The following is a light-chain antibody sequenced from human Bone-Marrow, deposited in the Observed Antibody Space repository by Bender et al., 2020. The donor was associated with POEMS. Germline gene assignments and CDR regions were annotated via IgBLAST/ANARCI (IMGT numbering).Light chain of an antibody. J-gene: IGLJ3*02. CDR3: AVWDDSLNGWV. CDR2: EGS. CDR1: SGDVGGYDY. V-gene: IGLV2-14*01. Sequence: QSALTQPASVSGSPGQSITISCTGTSGDVGGYDYVSWYQQHPGKAPKLMIFEGSQRPSGISVRFSGSKSGNTASLSISGLQSEDEADYYCAVWDDSLNGWVFGGGTKLTVL.